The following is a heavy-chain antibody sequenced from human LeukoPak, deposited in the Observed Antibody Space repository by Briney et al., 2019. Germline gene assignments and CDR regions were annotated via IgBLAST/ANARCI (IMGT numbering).Heavy chain of an antibody. CDR2: ISGSGGST. V-gene: IGHV3-23*01. D-gene: IGHD4-17*01. J-gene: IGHJ4*02. CDR3: AKTYPLYGDYFEYYFDY. Sequence: GGSLRLSCIASGFAFREYWMSWVRQAPGKGLEWVSAISGSGGSTYYADSVKGRFTISRDNSKNTLYLQMNSLRAEDTAVYYCAKTYPLYGDYFEYYFDYWGQGTLVTVSS. CDR1: GFAFREYW.